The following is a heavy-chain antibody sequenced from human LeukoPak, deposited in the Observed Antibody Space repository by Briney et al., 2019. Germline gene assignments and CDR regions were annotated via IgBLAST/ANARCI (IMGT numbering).Heavy chain of an antibody. CDR1: GFTFSRFW. CDR2: IKEDGTEK. Sequence: GGSLRLSCAASGFTFSRFWMTWVRQAPGKGMEWVAYIKEDGTEKYCVDSLKGRFSISRDNDQESLYLQMNSLRADDTAVYDWAREGYDLGAFDIWGKGTMVTVSS. V-gene: IGHV3-7*03. CDR3: AREGYDLGAFDI. D-gene: IGHD1-20*01. J-gene: IGHJ3*02.